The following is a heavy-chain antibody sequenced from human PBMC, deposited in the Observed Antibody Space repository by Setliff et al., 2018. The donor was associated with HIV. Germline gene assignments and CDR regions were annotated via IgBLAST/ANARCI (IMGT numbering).Heavy chain of an antibody. J-gene: IGHJ1*01. V-gene: IGHV1-24*01. CDR3: APTRAYPPLEYFHH. CDR1: GYTLTELS. CDR2: FDPEDGDT. Sequence: AASVKVSCKVSGYTLTELSMHWVRQAPGKGLEWMGRFDPEDGDTIYAQKFQGRVTMTEDTSADTAYMELSRLRSDDTAVYYCAPTRAYPPLEYFHHWGQGTLVTVSS.